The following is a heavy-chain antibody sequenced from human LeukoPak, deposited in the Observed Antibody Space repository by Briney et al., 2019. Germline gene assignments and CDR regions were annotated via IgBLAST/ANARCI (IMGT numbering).Heavy chain of an antibody. V-gene: IGHV1-2*02. CDR3: ARGSLVRRVIDYMDV. J-gene: IGHJ6*03. D-gene: IGHD3-10*01. CDR1: GYTFTGYY. Sequence: GASVKVSCKASGYTFTGYYMHWVRQAPGQGLECMGWINPNSGGTNYAQKFQGRVTITRDTSISTAYMELSRLTSDDTAVYYCARGSLVRRVIDYMDVWGKGTTVTISS. CDR2: INPNSGGT.